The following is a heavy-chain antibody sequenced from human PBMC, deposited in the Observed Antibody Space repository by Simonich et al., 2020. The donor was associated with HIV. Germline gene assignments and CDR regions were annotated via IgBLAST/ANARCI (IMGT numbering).Heavy chain of an antibody. V-gene: IGHV4-34*01. CDR3: ARNNFWSGWLFDY. CDR2: INHSGST. J-gene: IGHJ4*02. Sequence: QVQLQQWGAGLLKPSETLSLTCAVYGGSFSGYYWSWIRQPPGKGLEWFGEINHSGSTNYNPSLKSRVTISVDTSKNQFSLKRSSVTAADTAVYYCARNNFWSGWLFDYWGQGTLVTVSS. D-gene: IGHD3-3*01. CDR1: GGSFSGYY.